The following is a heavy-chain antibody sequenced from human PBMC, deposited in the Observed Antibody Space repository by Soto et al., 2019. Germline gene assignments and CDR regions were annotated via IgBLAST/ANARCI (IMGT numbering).Heavy chain of an antibody. J-gene: IGHJ4*02. CDR2: TYYRSKWSY. Sequence: QVQLQQSGPGLVKPSQTLSLTCAISGDSVSTNSVAWNWLRQSPSRGLEWLGRTYYRSKWSYDYAVSVKSRITIVPDTSKNQFSLQLNSVIPEDPAVYYCARGRHSGFDYWGKGTLVTVSS. D-gene: IGHD1-26*01. CDR1: GDSVSTNSVA. V-gene: IGHV6-1*01. CDR3: ARGRHSGFDY.